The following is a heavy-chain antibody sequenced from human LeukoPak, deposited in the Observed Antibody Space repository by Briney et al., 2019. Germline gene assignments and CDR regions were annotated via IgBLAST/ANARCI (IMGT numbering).Heavy chain of an antibody. CDR3: ARNDYGGHDAFDI. J-gene: IGHJ3*02. CDR2: MNPNSGNT. Sequence: ASVKVSCKASGYTFTSYDTNWVRQATGQGLEWMGWMNPNSGNTGFAQKFQGRVTMTRTTSISTAYMELSSLRSEDTAVYYCARNDYGGHDAFDIWGQGTMVTVSS. V-gene: IGHV1-8*01. D-gene: IGHD4-17*01. CDR1: GYTFTSYD.